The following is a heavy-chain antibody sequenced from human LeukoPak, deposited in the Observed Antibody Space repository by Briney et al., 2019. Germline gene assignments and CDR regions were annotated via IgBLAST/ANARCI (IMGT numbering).Heavy chain of an antibody. V-gene: IGHV3-48*02. D-gene: IGHD4-17*01. CDR2: ISSSSSTI. Sequence: GGSLRLSCAASGFTFSSYSMTWVRQAPGKGLEWVSYISSSSSTIYYADSVKGRFTISRDNAKNSLYLQMNSLRDEDTAVYYCARDEEDYGDSRPSSYYYYGMDVWGQGTTVTVSS. CDR1: GFTFSSYS. CDR3: ARDEEDYGDSRPSSYYYYGMDV. J-gene: IGHJ6*02.